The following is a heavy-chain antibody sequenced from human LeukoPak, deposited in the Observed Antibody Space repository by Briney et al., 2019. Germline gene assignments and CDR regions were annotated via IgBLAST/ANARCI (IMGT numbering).Heavy chain of an antibody. CDR1: GYTFTGYY. J-gene: IGHJ4*02. CDR3: ARSNYYDSSGYVIDY. D-gene: IGHD3-22*01. CDR2: INPNSGGT. V-gene: IGHV1-2*06. Sequence: ASVKVSCKAAGYTFTGYYMFWVRQAPGQGLEWMGRINPNSGGTNYAQKFQGRVTMTRDTSISTAYMDLSRLRSDDTAVYYCARSNYYDSSGYVIDYWGQGTLVTVSS.